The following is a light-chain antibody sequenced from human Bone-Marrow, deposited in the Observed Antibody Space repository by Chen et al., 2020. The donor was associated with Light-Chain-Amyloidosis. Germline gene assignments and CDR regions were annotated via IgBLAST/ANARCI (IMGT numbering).Light chain of an antibody. CDR2: GSS. V-gene: IGKV3-20*01. CDR3: QQYGTSPRT. Sequence: EIVLTQSPGTLSLSPGEGANLSCRASQTISSNYLTWYQQKFGQAPRLLIYGSSSRATGIPDRFTGSGSVTVLTLTINRLEHEDFAIYYCQQYGTSPRTFGVGTKVEIK. J-gene: IGKJ4*01. CDR1: QTISSNY.